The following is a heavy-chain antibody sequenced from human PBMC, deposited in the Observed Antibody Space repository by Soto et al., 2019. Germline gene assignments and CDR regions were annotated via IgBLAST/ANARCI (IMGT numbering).Heavy chain of an antibody. CDR2: ISSSGSTI. CDR1: GFTFSDYY. Sequence: PGGSLRLSCAASGFTFSDYYMSWIRQAPGKGLEWVSYISSSGSTIYYADSVKGRFTISRDNAKNSLYLQMNSLRAEDTAVYYCARVNYYGSGSQTPGFDYWGQGTLVTVSS. V-gene: IGHV3-11*01. CDR3: ARVNYYGSGSQTPGFDY. D-gene: IGHD3-10*01. J-gene: IGHJ4*02.